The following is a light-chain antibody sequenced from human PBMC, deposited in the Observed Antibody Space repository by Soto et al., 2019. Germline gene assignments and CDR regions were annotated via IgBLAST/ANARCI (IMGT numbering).Light chain of an antibody. Sequence: VLTQSPARLSLSPGERATLSCRAGQSVSDYLAWYQQKPGQPPRLLFFDASNRATGVPDRFSAGGSGTDFTLIISSLEPEDFAVYYCQQRVNWPPTFGGGTKVGI. CDR1: QSVSDY. CDR3: QQRVNWPPT. J-gene: IGKJ4*01. CDR2: DAS. V-gene: IGKV3-11*01.